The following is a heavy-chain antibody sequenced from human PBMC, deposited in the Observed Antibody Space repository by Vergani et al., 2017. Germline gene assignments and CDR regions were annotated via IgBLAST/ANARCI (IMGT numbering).Heavy chain of an antibody. CDR3: VGGYYDFWSGYLPPGDY. D-gene: IGHD3-3*01. V-gene: IGHV3-23*01. Sequence: EVQLLESGGGLVQPGGSLRLSCAASGFTFSSYAMSWVRQAPGKGLEWVSAISGSGGSTYYADSVKGRFTISRDNSKNTLYLQMNSLIAEDTAVYYCVGGYYDFWSGYLPPGDYWGQGTLVTVSS. CDR1: GFTFSSYA. J-gene: IGHJ4*02. CDR2: ISGSGGST.